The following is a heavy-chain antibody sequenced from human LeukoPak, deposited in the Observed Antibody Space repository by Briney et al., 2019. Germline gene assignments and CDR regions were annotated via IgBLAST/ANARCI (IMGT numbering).Heavy chain of an antibody. V-gene: IGHV1-46*01. D-gene: IGHD3-22*01. J-gene: IGHJ3*02. Sequence: ASVKVSCKASGYTFTNYYIHWVRQAPGQGLEWMGIINPSGGSTSYAQRFQGRVTMTRDMSTSTVYMELSSLRSEDTAVYYCARLYYYEADAFDIWGRGTMVTVSS. CDR2: INPSGGST. CDR3: ARLYYYEADAFDI. CDR1: GYTFTNYY.